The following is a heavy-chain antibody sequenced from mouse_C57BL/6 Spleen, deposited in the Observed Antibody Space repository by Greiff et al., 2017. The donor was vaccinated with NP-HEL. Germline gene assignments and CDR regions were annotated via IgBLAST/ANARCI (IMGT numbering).Heavy chain of an antibody. Sequence: QVQLKESGPGLVQPSQSLSIPCTVSGFSLTSYGVHWVRQSPGKGLEWLGVIWRGGSTDYNAAFMSRLSITKDNSKSQVFFKMNSLQADDTAIYYCAKNSYEDGYYVYAMDYWGQGTSVTVSS. CDR1: GFSLTSYG. CDR2: IWRGGST. J-gene: IGHJ4*01. CDR3: AKNSYEDGYYVYAMDY. V-gene: IGHV2-5*01. D-gene: IGHD2-3*01.